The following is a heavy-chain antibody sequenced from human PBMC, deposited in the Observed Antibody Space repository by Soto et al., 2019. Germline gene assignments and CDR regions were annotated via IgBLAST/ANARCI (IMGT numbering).Heavy chain of an antibody. J-gene: IGHJ4*02. CDR2: ISWNSGSI. CDR1: GFTFDDYA. D-gene: IGHD3-10*01. CDR3: ARRPYYGSGSYYKGFDY. Sequence: GGSLRLSCAASGFTFDDYAMHWVRQAPGKGLEWVSGISWNSGSIGYADSVKGRFTISRDNAKNSLYLQMNSLRAEDTALYYCARRPYYGSGSYYKGFDYWGQGTLVTVSS. V-gene: IGHV3-9*01.